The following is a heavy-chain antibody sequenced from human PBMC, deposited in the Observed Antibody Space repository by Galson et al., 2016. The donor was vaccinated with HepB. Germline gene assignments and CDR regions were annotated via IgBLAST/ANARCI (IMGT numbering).Heavy chain of an antibody. CDR2: SNLYDGTI. Sequence: SVKVSCKASGYIFTSSGISWMRQAPGQGLEWVGWSNLYDGTINYARKFQGRVSLTTDTSTSTAYMELRSLRFDDTAVYYCARDWDFNMDVCGKGTTVTVSS. J-gene: IGHJ6*03. CDR1: GYIFTSSG. D-gene: IGHD1-26*01. CDR3: ARDWDFNMDV. V-gene: IGHV1-18*04.